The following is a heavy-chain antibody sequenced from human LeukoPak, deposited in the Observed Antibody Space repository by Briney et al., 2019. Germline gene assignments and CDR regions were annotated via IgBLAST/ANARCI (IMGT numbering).Heavy chain of an antibody. V-gene: IGHV4-38-2*01. CDR1: GHSISAGYY. CDR3: ASYYASGVSAYNYYGMDV. D-gene: IGHD3-10*01. CDR2: MSHNRGT. J-gene: IGHJ6*04. Sequence: PSETLSLTCAVSGHSISAGYYWGWIRQPPGKGLEWIGSMSHNRGTYYNPSLKSRVTISMDTSKNQISLRLTSVTAADTAVYYCASYYASGVSAYNYYGMDVWGKGTTVTVSS.